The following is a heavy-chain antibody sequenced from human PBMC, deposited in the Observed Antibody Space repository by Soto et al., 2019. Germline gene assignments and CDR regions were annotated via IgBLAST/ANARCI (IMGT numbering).Heavy chain of an antibody. CDR1: GGSISSYY. CDR3: ACQGGYSYGSALDI. CDR2: IYYSGST. J-gene: IGHJ3*02. V-gene: IGHV4-59*01. Sequence: SETLSLTCTVSGGSISSYYWRWIRQPPGKGLEWIGYIYYSGSTNYNPSLKSRVTISVDTSKNQFSLKLSSVTAADTAVYYCACQGGYSYGSALDIWGQGTMVTVSS. D-gene: IGHD5-18*01.